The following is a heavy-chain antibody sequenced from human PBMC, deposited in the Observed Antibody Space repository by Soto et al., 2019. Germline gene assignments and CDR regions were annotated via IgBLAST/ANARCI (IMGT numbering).Heavy chain of an antibody. CDR3: AKDLAPGIAVAGTLF. CDR1: GFTFSSYA. D-gene: IGHD6-19*01. V-gene: IGHV3-23*01. Sequence: GGSLRLSCAASGFTFSSYAMSWVRQAPGKGLEWVSAISGSGGSTYYADSVKGRFTISRDNSKNTLYLQMNSLRAEDTAVYYCAKDLAPGIAVAGTLFWGQGTLVSVSS. J-gene: IGHJ4*02. CDR2: ISGSGGST.